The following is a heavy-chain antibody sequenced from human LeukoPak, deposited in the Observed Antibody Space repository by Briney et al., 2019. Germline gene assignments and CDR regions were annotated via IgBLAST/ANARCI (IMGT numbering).Heavy chain of an antibody. J-gene: IGHJ6*02. CDR2: IWYDGSNK. V-gene: IGHV3-33*01. CDR1: GFTFSSYG. CDR3: ARGGSGYCSGGSCHNYYYYGMDV. D-gene: IGHD2-15*01. Sequence: GGSLRLSCAASGFTFSSYGMPWVRQAPGKGLEWVAVIWYDGSNKYYADSVKGRFTISRDNSKNTLYLQMNSLRAEDTAVYYCARGGSGYCSGGSCHNYYYYGMDVWGQGTTVTVSS.